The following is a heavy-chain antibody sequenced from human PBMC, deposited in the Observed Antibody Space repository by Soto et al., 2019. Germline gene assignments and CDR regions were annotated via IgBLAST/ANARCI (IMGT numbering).Heavy chain of an antibody. J-gene: IGHJ4*02. V-gene: IGHV3-33*01. CDR2: IWYDGSNK. CDR3: ARDLTELNYYDSSGYYYVSLPDY. D-gene: IGHD3-22*01. CDR1: GFTFSNYG. Sequence: GGSLRLPCAASGFTFSNYGMHWVRQAPGKGLEWVAVIWYDGSNKYYADSVKGRFTISRDNSKNTLYLQMNSLRAEDTAVYYCARDLTELNYYDSSGYYYVSLPDYWGQGTLVTVSS.